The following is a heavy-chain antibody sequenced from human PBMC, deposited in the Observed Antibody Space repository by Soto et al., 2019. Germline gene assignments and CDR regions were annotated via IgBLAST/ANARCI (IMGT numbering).Heavy chain of an antibody. CDR3: TRFVLRFLEWPSDFDY. J-gene: IGHJ4*02. CDR1: GFTFGDYA. D-gene: IGHD3-3*01. Sequence: PGGSLRLSCTASGFTFGDYAMSWVRQAPGKGLEWVGFIRSKAYGGTTEYAASVKGRFTISRDDSKSIAYLQMNSLKTEDTAVYYCTRFVLRFLEWPSDFDYWGQGT. V-gene: IGHV3-49*04. CDR2: IRSKAYGGTT.